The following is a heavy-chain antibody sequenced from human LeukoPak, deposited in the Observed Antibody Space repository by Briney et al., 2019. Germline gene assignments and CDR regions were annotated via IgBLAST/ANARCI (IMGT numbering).Heavy chain of an antibody. CDR1: GGSINSYY. CDR2: IYYSGST. J-gene: IGHJ4*02. CDR3: ARAAYSSSWYLYYFDY. Sequence: PSETLSLTCTVSGGSINSYYWSWIRQPPGKGLEWIGYIYYSGSTNYNPSLKSRVTISVDTSKNQFSLKLSSVTAADTAVYYCARAAYSSSWYLYYFDYWGQGTLVTVSS. V-gene: IGHV4-59*01. D-gene: IGHD6-13*01.